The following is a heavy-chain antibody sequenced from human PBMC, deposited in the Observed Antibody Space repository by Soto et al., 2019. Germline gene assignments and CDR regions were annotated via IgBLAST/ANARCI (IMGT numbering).Heavy chain of an antibody. CDR2: IRSKANSYAT. CDR1: GFTFSGSA. CDR3: TRPNYYDSSGYQAIDY. J-gene: IGHJ4*02. Sequence: PGGSLRLSCAASGFTFSGSAMHWVRQASGKGLEWVGRIRSKANSYATAYAASVKGRFTISRDDSKNTAYLQMNSLKTEDTAVYYCTRPNYYDSSGYQAIDYWGQGTLVTVSS. V-gene: IGHV3-73*01. D-gene: IGHD3-22*01.